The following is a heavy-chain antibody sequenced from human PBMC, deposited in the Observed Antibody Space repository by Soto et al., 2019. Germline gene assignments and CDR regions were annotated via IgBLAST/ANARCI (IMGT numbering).Heavy chain of an antibody. J-gene: IGHJ4*02. CDR2: IKSKTNGGTT. CDR1: GFTFSNAW. V-gene: IGHV3-15*01. Sequence: GGSLRLSCAASGFTFSNAWMNWVRQAPGKGLEWVGPIKSKTNGGTTDHAAPVKGRFTISRDDSKNTRYLQMNSLKTEDTAVYYCTTDRGYDVDYWGQGTLVTVSS. D-gene: IGHD5-12*01. CDR3: TTDRGYDVDY.